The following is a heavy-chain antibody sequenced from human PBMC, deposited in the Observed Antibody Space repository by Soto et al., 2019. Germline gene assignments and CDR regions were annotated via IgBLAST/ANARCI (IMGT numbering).Heavy chain of an antibody. CDR2: ISSSSSYI. Sequence: VPLVESGGGLVKPGGSLRLSCAASGFTFSSYSMNWVRQAPGKGLEWVSSISSSSSYIYYADSVKGRFTISRDNAKNSLYLQMNSLRAEDTAVYYCARDRQVRCSGGSCRYYYYMDVWGKGTTVTVSS. V-gene: IGHV3-21*01. CDR1: GFTFSSYS. J-gene: IGHJ6*03. CDR3: ARDRQVRCSGGSCRYYYYMDV. D-gene: IGHD2-15*01.